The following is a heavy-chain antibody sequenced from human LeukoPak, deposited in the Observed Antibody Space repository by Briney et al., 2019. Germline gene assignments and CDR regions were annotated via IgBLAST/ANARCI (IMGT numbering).Heavy chain of an antibody. Sequence: NPGGSLRLSCAVSGFTFSSYAMSWVRQAPGKGLEWVSSISSSSSYIYYADSVKGRFTISRDNAKNSLYLQMNSLRAEDTAVYYCARDASMVRVEYWGQGTLVTVSS. V-gene: IGHV3-21*01. CDR1: GFTFSSYA. D-gene: IGHD3-10*01. CDR2: ISSSSSYI. J-gene: IGHJ4*02. CDR3: ARDASMVRVEY.